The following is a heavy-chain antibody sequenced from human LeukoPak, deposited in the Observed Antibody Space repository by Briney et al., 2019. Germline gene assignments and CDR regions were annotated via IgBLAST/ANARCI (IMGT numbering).Heavy chain of an antibody. D-gene: IGHD1-7*01. Sequence: SETLSLICTVSGGSIVSHYWNWIRQPAGRGLEWIGRFYASGTTNTSPSLKSRVTMSVDTSKNQFSLKLSSVTAADTAVYYCARVGPKTGTIGYYYYYYMDVWGKGTTVTVSS. CDR3: ARVGPKTGTIGYYYYYYMDV. CDR2: FYASGTT. J-gene: IGHJ6*03. V-gene: IGHV4-4*07. CDR1: GGSIVSHY.